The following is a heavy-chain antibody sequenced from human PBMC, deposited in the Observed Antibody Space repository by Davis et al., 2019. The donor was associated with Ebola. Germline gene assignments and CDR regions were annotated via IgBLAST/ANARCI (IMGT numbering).Heavy chain of an antibody. J-gene: IGHJ4*02. CDR3: ARLAPDSAMQYFDF. V-gene: IGHV1-46*01. Sequence: ASVKVSCKASGYTFTDYNIHWMRQAPGQGLEWMGIINPSGGSTRYAQKFQGRVTMTTDTSTSTVHMELGSLRSDDTAVYYCARLAPDSAMQYFDFWGQGTLVTVSS. CDR2: INPSGGST. D-gene: IGHD5-18*01. CDR1: GYTFTDYN.